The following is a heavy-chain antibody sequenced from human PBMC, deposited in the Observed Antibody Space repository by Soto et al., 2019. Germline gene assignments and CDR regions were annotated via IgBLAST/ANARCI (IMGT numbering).Heavy chain of an antibody. D-gene: IGHD2-2*02. J-gene: IGHJ6*02. CDR1: GYTFTSYG. CDR2: ISAYNGNT. CDR3: ARVHQLLYLGYYHYGMDV. Sequence: ASVKVSCKASGYTFTSYGISWVRQAPGQGLEWMGWISAYNGNTNYAQKLQGRVTMTTDTSTSTAYMELRSLRSDDTAVYYCARVHQLLYLGYYHYGMDVWGQGTTVTVSS. V-gene: IGHV1-18*04.